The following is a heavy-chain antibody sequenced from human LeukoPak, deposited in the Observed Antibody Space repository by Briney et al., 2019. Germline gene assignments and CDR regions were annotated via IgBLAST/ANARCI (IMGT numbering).Heavy chain of an antibody. CDR2: IIPIFGTA. CDR1: GGTFSSYA. Sequence: SVKVSCKASGGTFSSYAISWVRQAPGQGLEWMGGIIPIFGTANYAQKFQGRVTITADESTSTAYMELSSLRSEDTAVYYCARGGWSGWELTPYFDYWGQGTLVTVSS. V-gene: IGHV1-69*13. CDR3: ARGGWSGWELTPYFDY. D-gene: IGHD1-26*01. J-gene: IGHJ4*02.